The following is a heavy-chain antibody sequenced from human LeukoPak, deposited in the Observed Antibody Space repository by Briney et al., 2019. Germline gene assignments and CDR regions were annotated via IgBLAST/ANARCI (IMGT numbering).Heavy chain of an antibody. Sequence: PGGSLRLPCAASGFTFSSSWMYWVRQAPGKGLVWVSRINGDGSSINYADSVKGRFTISRDNAKNTLYLQMNSLRTEDTAVYYCANWIEIYYWGQGTLVTVAS. D-gene: IGHD2-2*03. CDR1: GFTFSSSW. J-gene: IGHJ4*02. V-gene: IGHV3-74*01. CDR3: ANWIEIYY. CDR2: INGDGSSI.